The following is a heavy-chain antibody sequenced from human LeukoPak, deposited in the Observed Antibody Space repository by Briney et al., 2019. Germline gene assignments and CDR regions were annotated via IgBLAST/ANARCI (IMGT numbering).Heavy chain of an antibody. CDR1: GFTFSGYA. V-gene: IGHV3-23*01. CDR2: ISGSGGST. CDR3: AKDLDRFNGYGPGRIDY. J-gene: IGHJ4*02. Sequence: GGSLRLSCAASGFTFSGYAMSWVRQAPGKGLEWVSAISGSGGSTYYADSVKGRFTISRDNSKNTLYLQMNSLRAEDTAVYYCAKDLDRFNGYGPGRIDYWGQGTLVTVSS. D-gene: IGHD5-12*01.